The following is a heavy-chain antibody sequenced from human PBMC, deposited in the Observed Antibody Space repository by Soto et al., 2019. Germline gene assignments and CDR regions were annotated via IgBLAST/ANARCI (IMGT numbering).Heavy chain of an antibody. J-gene: IGHJ3*02. V-gene: IGHV3-33*01. CDR2: IWYDGSNK. D-gene: IGHD3-10*01. CDR3: ALLWFGEHDAFDI. CDR1: GFTFSSYG. Sequence: QVQLVESGGGVVQPGRSLRLSCAASGFTFSSYGMHWVRQAPGKGLEWVAVIWYDGSNKYYADSVKGRFTISRDNSKTPLYLHLNSLRAEDTAVYYCALLWFGEHDAFDIWGQGTMVTVSS.